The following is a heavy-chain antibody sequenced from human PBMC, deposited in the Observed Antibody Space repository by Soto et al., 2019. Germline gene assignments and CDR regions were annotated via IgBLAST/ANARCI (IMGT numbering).Heavy chain of an antibody. J-gene: IGHJ5*02. D-gene: IGHD6-25*01. Sequence: PSETLSLTCTVSDGSFNPNYWSWIRQPPGKGLEWIGYIYYDGSTSYNPSLRSRVTISVDTSKNQFSLILSSVTSADTAVYYCARDQLSSGLYVWFDPWGQGTLVTVSS. V-gene: IGHV4-59*01. CDR1: DGSFNPNY. CDR2: IYYDGST. CDR3: ARDQLSSGLYVWFDP.